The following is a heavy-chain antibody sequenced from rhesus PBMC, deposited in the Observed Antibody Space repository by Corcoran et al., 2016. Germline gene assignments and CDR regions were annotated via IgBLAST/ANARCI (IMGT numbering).Heavy chain of an antibody. D-gene: IGHD3-3*01. CDR1: GGSFSSYW. V-gene: IGHV4-160*01. Sequence: QVQLQESGPGLVKPSETLALTCAVSGGSFSSYWWGWIRQHPGKGLEWIGSIYGSSGSTEYNPSLKRRATISRDTSKNQFSLKLSSVTAADTAVYYCARYNFWSGYYPFDYWGQGVLVTVSS. CDR2: IYGSSGST. CDR3: ARYNFWSGYYPFDY. J-gene: IGHJ4*01.